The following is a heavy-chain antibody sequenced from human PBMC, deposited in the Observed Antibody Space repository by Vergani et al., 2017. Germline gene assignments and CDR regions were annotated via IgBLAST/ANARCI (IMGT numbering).Heavy chain of an antibody. CDR3: ARAWSGSFGVNYFDY. CDR1: GGSFSGYY. Sequence: QVQLQQWGAGLLKPSETLSLTCAVYGGSFSGYYWSWIRQPPGKGLEWIGEINHSGSTNYNPSLKSRVTISVDTSKNQFSLKLSSVTAADTAVYYCARAWSGSFGVNYFDYWGQGTLVTVSS. J-gene: IGHJ4*02. CDR2: INHSGST. V-gene: IGHV4-34*01. D-gene: IGHD1-26*01.